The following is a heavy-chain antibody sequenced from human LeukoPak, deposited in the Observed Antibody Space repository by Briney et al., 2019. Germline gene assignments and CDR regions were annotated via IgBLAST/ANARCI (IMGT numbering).Heavy chain of an antibody. CDR2: ISSSSSTI. CDR1: GITLRSQN. CDR3: ARDPAAHNPLYAFDI. V-gene: IGHV3-48*04. D-gene: IGHD2-2*01. Sequence: GGSLRLSFAASGITLRSQNMNWVRPAPGKGLEWGSYISSSSSTIYYADSVKGRFTISRDNAKNSLYLQMNSLRAEDTAVYYCARDPAAHNPLYAFDIWGQGTMVTVSS. J-gene: IGHJ3*02.